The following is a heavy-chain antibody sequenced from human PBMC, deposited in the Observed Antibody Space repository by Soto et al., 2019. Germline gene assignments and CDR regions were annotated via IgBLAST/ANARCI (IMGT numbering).Heavy chain of an antibody. CDR2: ISSSGGGI. CDR1: GFTFSTYA. V-gene: IGHV3-23*01. J-gene: IGHJ4*02. D-gene: IGHD1-26*01. Sequence: EVQLLESGGNLVQPGGSLTLSCVASGFTFSTYAMHWVRQAPGKGLEWVSVISSSGGGINYADSVKGRFTISRDNSKNTLILQMNSLRAEVTAIYYCAREVWEGFDYWGQGTLVTVSS. CDR3: AREVWEGFDY.